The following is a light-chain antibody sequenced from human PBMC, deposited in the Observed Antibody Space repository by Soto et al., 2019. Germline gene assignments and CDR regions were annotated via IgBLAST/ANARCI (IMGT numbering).Light chain of an antibody. V-gene: IGLV3-21*01. CDR1: NIGSKS. CDR2: YDS. Sequence: SYELTQPPSVSVAPGKTASVAWGGSNIGSKSVHWYQKKSGQAPVLVMYYDSDRPSGIPERFSGSNSGNTPTLTISRVEAGDEADYYCQVWDISSGHVVFGGGTKLTV. CDR3: QVWDISSGHVV. J-gene: IGLJ3*02.